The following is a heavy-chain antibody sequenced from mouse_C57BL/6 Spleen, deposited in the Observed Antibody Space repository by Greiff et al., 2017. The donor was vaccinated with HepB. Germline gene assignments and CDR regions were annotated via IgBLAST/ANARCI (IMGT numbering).Heavy chain of an antibody. V-gene: IGHV3-6*01. D-gene: IGHD2-5*01. CDR2: ISYDGSN. J-gene: IGHJ1*03. CDR3: AREWSNPWYFDV. Sequence: EVKLQESGPGLVKPSQSLSLTCSVTGYSINSGYYWNWIRQFPGTKLEWMGYISYDGSNNYNPSLKNRISITRDTSKNQVFLKLNSVTTEDTATYYWAREWSNPWYFDVWGTGTTVTVSS. CDR1: GYSINSGYY.